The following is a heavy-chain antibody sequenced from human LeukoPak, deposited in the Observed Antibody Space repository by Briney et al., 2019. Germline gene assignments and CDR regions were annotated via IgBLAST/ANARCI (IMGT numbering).Heavy chain of an antibody. D-gene: IGHD4-17*01. V-gene: IGHV3-73*01. CDR3: SREGLNYGDYFFDY. CDR2: IRSKANNYAT. Sequence: PGGSLRLSCAASGFTFSSYEMNWVRQAPGKGLEWVGRIRSKANNYATEYGASVEGRFTISRDDSKNTAYLQMHSLRTEDTAVYYCSREGLNYGDYFFDYWGQGILVTVSS. J-gene: IGHJ4*02. CDR1: GFTFSSYE.